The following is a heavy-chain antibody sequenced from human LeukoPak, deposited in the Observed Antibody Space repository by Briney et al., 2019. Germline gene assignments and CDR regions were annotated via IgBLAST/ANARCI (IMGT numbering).Heavy chain of an antibody. J-gene: IGHJ6*02. CDR2: IYHSGST. CDR1: GGSISSGGYS. CDR3: ARAPLWSGYGMDV. D-gene: IGHD3-3*01. V-gene: IGHV4-30-2*01. Sequence: PSQTLSLTCAVSGGSISSGGYSWSWIRQPPGKGLEWIGYIYHSGSTYYNPSLKSRVTISVDRSKNQFSLKLSSVTAADTAVYYCARAPLWSGYGMDVWGQGTTVTVSS.